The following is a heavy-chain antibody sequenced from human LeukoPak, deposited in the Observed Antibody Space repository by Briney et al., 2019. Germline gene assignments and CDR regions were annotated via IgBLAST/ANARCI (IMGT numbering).Heavy chain of an antibody. V-gene: IGHV3-7*01. CDR3: ARVCSSTSCYFKTRNWFDP. J-gene: IGHJ5*02. Sequence: PGGSLRLSCAASGLTFSSYWMGWVRQAPGKGLEWVANIKQDGSEKYYVGSVKGRFTISRDNAKNSLYLQMNSLRAEDTAVYYCARVCSSTSCYFKTRNWFDPWGQGTLVTVSS. CDR2: IKQDGSEK. CDR1: GLTFSSYW. D-gene: IGHD2-2*01.